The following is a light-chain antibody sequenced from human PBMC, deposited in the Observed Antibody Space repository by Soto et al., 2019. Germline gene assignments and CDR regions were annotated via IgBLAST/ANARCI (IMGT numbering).Light chain of an antibody. CDR2: LGS. V-gene: IGKV2-28*01. Sequence: DIVMTQSPLSLPVTPGEPASISCRSSQSLLHSNGYNYLDWYLQKPGQSQQLLIYLGSNRASGVPDRISGSGSGTDFTLKISRVEDEDVGVYYCMQALQTPLTFGGGTKVEIK. J-gene: IGKJ4*01. CDR3: MQALQTPLT. CDR1: QSLLHSNGYNY.